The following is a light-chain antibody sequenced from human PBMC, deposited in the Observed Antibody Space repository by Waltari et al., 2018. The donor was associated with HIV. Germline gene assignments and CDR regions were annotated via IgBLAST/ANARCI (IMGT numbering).Light chain of an antibody. Sequence: QSVLTQPPSVSAAPGQKVTISCSGSSSNIGNNYVSWYQQLPGTAPKLLIYENNKLPSGIPYRVSVSKSGTSATLGITGLQTGDEADYYCGTWDSSLSAEVFGGGTKLTVL. CDR3: GTWDSSLSAEV. CDR1: SSNIGNNY. CDR2: ENN. J-gene: IGLJ3*02. V-gene: IGLV1-51*02.